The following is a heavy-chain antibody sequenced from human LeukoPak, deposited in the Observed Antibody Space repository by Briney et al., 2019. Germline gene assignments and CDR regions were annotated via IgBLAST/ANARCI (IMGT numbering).Heavy chain of an antibody. D-gene: IGHD4-17*01. Sequence: SETLSLTCTVSGDSISSGDYYWSWIRQPPGKGLEWIGYIYYSGCTYYNPSLKSRVTISVDTSKNQFSLKLSSVTAADTAVYYCARANDYGDYFDYWGQGTLVTVSS. CDR3: ARANDYGDYFDY. CDR1: GDSISSGDYY. J-gene: IGHJ4*02. V-gene: IGHV4-30-4*01. CDR2: IYYSGCT.